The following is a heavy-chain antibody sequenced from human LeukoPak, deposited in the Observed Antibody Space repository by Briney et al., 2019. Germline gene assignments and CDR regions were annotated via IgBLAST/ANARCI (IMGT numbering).Heavy chain of an antibody. CDR1: GGSISNYY. CDR3: ARKDGDY. J-gene: IGHJ4*02. Sequence: SETLSLTCTVSGGSISNYYWSWIRQPPGKGLEWIGYIYYSGSTNYNPSLKSRVTISVDTSKNQFYLNLRYVTAADTAVYYCARKDGDYWGQGTLVTVSS. V-gene: IGHV4-59*12. CDR2: IYYSGST.